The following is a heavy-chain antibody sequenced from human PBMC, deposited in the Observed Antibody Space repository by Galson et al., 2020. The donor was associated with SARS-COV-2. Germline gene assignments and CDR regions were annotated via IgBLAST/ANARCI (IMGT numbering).Heavy chain of an antibody. D-gene: IGHD3-16*02. CDR2: YDPQLGET. J-gene: IGHJ4*02. CDR3: ASWKTDYVCGSCRTFDY. V-gene: IGHV1-24*01. Sequence: GESLKISCNVSGYSLIELSLHWVRQAPGKGLEWMGGYDPQLGETIYAQKFQGRVTMTDDTSADTAYMEVSSLTSEDTAVYYCASWKTDYVCGSCRTFDYWGQGTLLTVSS. CDR1: GYSLIELS.